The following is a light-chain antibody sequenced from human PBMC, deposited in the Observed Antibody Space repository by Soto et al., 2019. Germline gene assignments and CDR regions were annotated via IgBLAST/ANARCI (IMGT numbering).Light chain of an antibody. J-gene: IGLJ2*01. CDR2: EVS. V-gene: IGLV2-14*01. Sequence: QSALTQPASVSGSPGQSITISCTGTSSDIGGYNFVSWYQQHPGKAPHLIIYEVSNRPSGVSNRFSGSKSGDTASLTISGLHDEDEADYYCSSYTGSVTLFGGGTKLTVL. CDR1: SSDIGGYNF. CDR3: SSYTGSVTL.